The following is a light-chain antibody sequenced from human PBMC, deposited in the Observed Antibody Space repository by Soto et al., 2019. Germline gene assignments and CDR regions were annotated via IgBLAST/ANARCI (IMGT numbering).Light chain of an antibody. CDR2: EGT. CDR3: CSYTRSTTLYV. J-gene: IGLJ1*01. CDR1: SSDIGAYNF. V-gene: IGLV2-14*01. Sequence: QSVLTQPASVSGSPGQSITISCTGTSSDIGAYNFVSWYQQHPGKAPKVLIYEGTKRPSGVSNRFSGSKSGNTASLTISGLQADDEADYYCCSYTRSTTLYVFGSGTKVTVL.